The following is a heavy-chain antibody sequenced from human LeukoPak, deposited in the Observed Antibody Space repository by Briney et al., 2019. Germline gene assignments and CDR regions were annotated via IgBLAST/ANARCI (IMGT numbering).Heavy chain of an antibody. J-gene: IGHJ4*02. CDR3: ARLSYDSGGYYYVPFDY. CDR1: GYSFTSYW. D-gene: IGHD3-22*01. CDR2: IYPGDSDT. V-gene: IGHV5-51*01. Sequence: GESLKISCKGSGYSFTSYWIGWVRQMPGKGLEWMGIIYPGDSDTRYSPSFQGQVTISADKSISTAYLQWSSLKASDTAMYYCARLSYDSGGYYYVPFDYWGQGTLVTVSS.